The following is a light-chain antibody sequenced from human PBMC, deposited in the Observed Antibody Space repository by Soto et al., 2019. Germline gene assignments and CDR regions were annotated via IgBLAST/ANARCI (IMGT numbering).Light chain of an antibody. CDR1: QSVSSSS. Sequence: EIVLTQSPGTLSLSPGERATLSCRASQSVSSSSLAWYRQKPGQAPRLLMYDSFSRATDIPDSISGSGSGTDFTLTISSLEPEDFAVDYCQQYTGAPPSYTFGQGTKLEIK. J-gene: IGKJ2*01. CDR3: QQYTGAPPSYT. CDR2: DSF. V-gene: IGKV3-20*01.